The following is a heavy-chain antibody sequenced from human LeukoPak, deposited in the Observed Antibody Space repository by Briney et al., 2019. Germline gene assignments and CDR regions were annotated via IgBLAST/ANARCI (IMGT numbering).Heavy chain of an antibody. D-gene: IGHD3-22*01. CDR3: ALTYDSSGYYSHYFDY. Sequence: SETLSLTCAVYGGSFSGYYWSWIRQPPGKGLEWIREINHSGSTNYNPSLKSRVTISVDTSKNQFSLKLSSVTAADTAVYYCALTYDSSGYYSHYFDYWGQGTLVTVSS. CDR2: INHSGST. V-gene: IGHV4-34*01. J-gene: IGHJ4*02. CDR1: GGSFSGYY.